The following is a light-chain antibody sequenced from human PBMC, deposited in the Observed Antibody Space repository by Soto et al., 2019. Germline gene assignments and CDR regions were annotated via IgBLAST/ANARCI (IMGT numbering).Light chain of an antibody. CDR3: QQYGSSPRT. CDR2: DAS. CDR1: QSVSNF. V-gene: IGKV3-20*01. J-gene: IGKJ1*01. Sequence: EIVLTQSPATLSLSPGERATLTCRASQSVSNFLAWYQHKPGQAPRLLIYDASIRAAGVPARFSGSGPGTDFTLTISRLEPEDFAVYYCQQYGSSPRTFGQGTKVDIK.